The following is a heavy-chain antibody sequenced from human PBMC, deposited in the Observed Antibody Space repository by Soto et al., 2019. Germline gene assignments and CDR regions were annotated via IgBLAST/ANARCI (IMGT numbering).Heavy chain of an antibody. CDR1: GFTVSSNY. V-gene: IGHV3-53*04. J-gene: IGHJ5*02. Sequence: EVQLVESGGGLVQPGGSLRLSFAASGFTVSSNYMSWVRQAPGKGLEWVSVIYSGGSTYYADSVKGRFTISRHNSKNTVNLQMNSLRAEDTAVYYCAREVGHGWFDPWGQGTLVTVSS. CDR3: AREVGHGWFDP. CDR2: IYSGGST.